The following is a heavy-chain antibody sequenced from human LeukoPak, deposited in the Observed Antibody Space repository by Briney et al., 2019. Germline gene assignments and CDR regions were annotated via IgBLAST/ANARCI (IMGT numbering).Heavy chain of an antibody. J-gene: IGHJ4*02. CDR1: GFTFGDYA. CDR3: TRVYYDILTGWDYYFDY. Sequence: GGSLRLSCTASGFTFGDYAMSWVRQAPGKGLEWVGFIRSKAYGGTTEYAASVKGRFTISRDDSKSIAYLQMNSLKTEDTAVCYCTRVYYDILTGWDYYFDYWGQGTLVTASS. D-gene: IGHD3-9*01. V-gene: IGHV3-49*04. CDR2: IRSKAYGGTT.